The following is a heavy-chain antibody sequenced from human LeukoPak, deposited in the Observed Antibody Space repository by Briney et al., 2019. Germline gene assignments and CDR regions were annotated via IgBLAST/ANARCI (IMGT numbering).Heavy chain of an antibody. J-gene: IGHJ4*02. Sequence: GGSLRLSCSASGFSFSDCIMNWVRQAPGKGLEHVSLINLNGGTTYYADSVKGRFTISRDNSKNTLYLQMSSLRAEGTAVYYCARDNYDSSGYYPIDYWGQGTLVTVSS. CDR2: INLNGGTT. CDR1: GFSFSDCI. V-gene: IGHV3-64D*06. CDR3: ARDNYDSSGYYPIDY. D-gene: IGHD3-22*01.